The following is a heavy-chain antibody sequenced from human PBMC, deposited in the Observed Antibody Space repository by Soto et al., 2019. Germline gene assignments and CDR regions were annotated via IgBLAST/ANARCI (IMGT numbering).Heavy chain of an antibody. V-gene: IGHV4-61*01. CDR1: GGSVSNDNFY. CDR2: VHSSGIT. J-gene: IGHJ5*02. CDR3: PRGLTTRQLPAHCDR. D-gene: IGHD4-17*01. Sequence: SETLSLTCTVSGGSVSNDNFYWSWIRQPPGKGLEWIGYVHSSGITNYNPSLKRRVTISVDTSRNQFSLRLSSVTAADTAVYYCPRGLTTRQLPAHCDRWRQGNRGTVAS.